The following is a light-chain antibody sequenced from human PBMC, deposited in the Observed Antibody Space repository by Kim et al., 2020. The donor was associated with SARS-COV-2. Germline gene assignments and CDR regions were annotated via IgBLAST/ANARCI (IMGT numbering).Light chain of an antibody. CDR1: QNVGSI. Sequence: EIVMTQSPATLSVSPGERVILSCRASQNVGSILAWYQQKPGQAPRLLIFDTSTRATGIPARFSGSGSATEFTLTISSLQSEDFAVYYCQQYDDWPLTFGGGTKVDIK. CDR2: DTS. V-gene: IGKV3-15*01. CDR3: QQYDDWPLT. J-gene: IGKJ4*01.